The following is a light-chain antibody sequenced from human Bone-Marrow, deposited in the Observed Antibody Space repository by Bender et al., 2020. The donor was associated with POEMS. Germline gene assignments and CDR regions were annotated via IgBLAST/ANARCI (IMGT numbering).Light chain of an antibody. CDR3: CSYTGSVTVM. CDR1: SSDVGTYNL. J-gene: IGLJ3*02. Sequence: QSALTQPPSVSGSPGQSITISCTGTSSDVGTYNLVSWYQQHPGKAPKLLIYEVTKRPSGVSTRFSGSKSGNTASLTISGLQAEDEAHYYCCSYTGSVTVMFGGGTKLTVL. V-gene: IGLV2-23*02. CDR2: EVT.